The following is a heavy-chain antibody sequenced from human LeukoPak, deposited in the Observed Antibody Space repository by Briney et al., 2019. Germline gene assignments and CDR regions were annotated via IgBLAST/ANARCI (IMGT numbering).Heavy chain of an antibody. V-gene: IGHV3-30*03. CDR3: AQGGYYGSGTPGY. J-gene: IGHJ4*02. CDR1: GFTFSSYG. D-gene: IGHD3-10*01. Sequence: QPGGSLRLSCAASGFTFSSYGMHWVRQAPGKGLEWVAVISYDGSNKYYADSVKGRFTISRDNSKNTLYLQMNSLRAEDTAVYYCAQGGYYGSGTPGYWGQGTLVTVSS. CDR2: ISYDGSNK.